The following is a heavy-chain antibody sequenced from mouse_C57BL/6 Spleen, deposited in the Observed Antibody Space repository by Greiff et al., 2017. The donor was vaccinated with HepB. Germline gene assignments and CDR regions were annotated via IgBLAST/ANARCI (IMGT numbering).Heavy chain of an antibody. CDR1: GFNIKDDY. CDR3: TITTVDYAMDY. J-gene: IGHJ4*01. CDR2: IDPENGDT. D-gene: IGHD1-1*01. V-gene: IGHV14-4*01. Sequence: EVQLQESGAELVRPGASVKLSCTASGFNIKDDYMHWVKQRPEQGLEWIGWIDPENGDTEYASKFQGKATITADTSSNTAYLQLSSLTSEDTAVYYCTITTVDYAMDYWGQGTSVTVSS.